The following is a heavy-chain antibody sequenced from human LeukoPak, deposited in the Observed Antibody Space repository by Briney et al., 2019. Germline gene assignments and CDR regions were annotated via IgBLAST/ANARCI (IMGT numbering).Heavy chain of an antibody. J-gene: IGHJ2*01. CDR1: GFTFSSYW. CDR2: INSDGSST. V-gene: IGHV3-74*01. Sequence: GGSLRLSCAASGFTFSSYWMHWVRHAPGKGLVWVSRINSDGSSTSYADSVKGRFTISRDNAKNTLYLQMNSLRAEDTAVYYCAADYYDSSGYYVTWYFDLWGRGTLVTVSS. D-gene: IGHD3-22*01. CDR3: AADYYDSSGYYVTWYFDL.